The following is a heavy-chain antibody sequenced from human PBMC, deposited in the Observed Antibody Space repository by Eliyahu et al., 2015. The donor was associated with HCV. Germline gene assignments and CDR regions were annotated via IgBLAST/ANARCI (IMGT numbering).Heavy chain of an antibody. V-gene: IGHV3-30*02. D-gene: IGHD3-10*01. J-gene: IGHJ4*02. CDR3: AKAQNYGSGSGIDS. Sequence: QVQLVESGGGVVQPGGSLXLSCSASGFTFXTYGVHWVRQAPGKGLEWVAFIRHDGSNKYYADSVKGRFTISRDNSKNTLFLQMNSLRPEDTAVYYCAKAQNYGSGSGIDSWGQGTLVTVSS. CDR2: IRHDGSNK. CDR1: GFTFXTYG.